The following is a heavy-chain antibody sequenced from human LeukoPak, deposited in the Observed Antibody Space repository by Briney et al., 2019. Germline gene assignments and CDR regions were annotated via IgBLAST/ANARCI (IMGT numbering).Heavy chain of an antibody. CDR1: GLTFSSYS. J-gene: IGHJ4*02. V-gene: IGHV3-48*01. Sequence: GGSLRLFCAASGLTFSSYSMNWVRQAPGKGLEWVSYISSSSSTIYYADSVKGRFTISRDNAKNSLYLQMNSLRAEDTAVYYCARGPELGRGEGYWGQGTLVTVSS. CDR2: ISSSSSTI. CDR3: ARGPELGRGEGY. D-gene: IGHD3-10*01.